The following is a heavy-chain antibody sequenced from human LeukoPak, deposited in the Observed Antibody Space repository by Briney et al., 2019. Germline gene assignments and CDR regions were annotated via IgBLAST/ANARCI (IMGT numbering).Heavy chain of an antibody. V-gene: IGHV3-15*01. J-gene: IGHJ4*02. Sequence: GGSLRLSCAASGFTFSNAWMSWVRQAPGKGLEWVGRIKSKTDGGTTDYAAPVKGRFTISRDDSKNTLYLQMNSLKTEDTAVYYCAKGSRAAGYYFDYWGQGTLVTVSS. CDR2: IKSKTDGGTT. CDR3: AKGSRAAGYYFDY. D-gene: IGHD6-25*01. CDR1: GFTFSNAW.